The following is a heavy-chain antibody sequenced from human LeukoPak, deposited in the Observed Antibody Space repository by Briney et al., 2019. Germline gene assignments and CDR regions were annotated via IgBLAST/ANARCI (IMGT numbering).Heavy chain of an antibody. J-gene: IGHJ4*02. V-gene: IGHV4-4*07. CDR3: ARVWRELPYFDY. D-gene: IGHD1-26*01. Sequence: SETLSLTCTVSGGSISSYYWSWIRQPAGKGLEWIGRMYTSGSTNYNPSLKSRVTMSVDTSKNQFSLKLSSVTAADTAVYYCARVWRELPYFDYWGQGTLVTVSS. CDR1: GGSISSYY. CDR2: MYTSGST.